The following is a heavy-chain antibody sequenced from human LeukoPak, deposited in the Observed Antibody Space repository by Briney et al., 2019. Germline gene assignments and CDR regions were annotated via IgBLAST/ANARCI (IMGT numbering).Heavy chain of an antibody. CDR2: MNPNSGNT. Sequence: ASLKVSYKASGYTFTSYDINWVRQATGQGLEWMGWMNPNSGNTGYAQKFQGRVTMTRNTSISTAYMELSSLRSEDTAVYYCATVTAEGGWFDPWGQGTLVTVSS. D-gene: IGHD2-21*02. V-gene: IGHV1-8*01. CDR1: GYTFTSYD. CDR3: ATVTAEGGWFDP. J-gene: IGHJ5*02.